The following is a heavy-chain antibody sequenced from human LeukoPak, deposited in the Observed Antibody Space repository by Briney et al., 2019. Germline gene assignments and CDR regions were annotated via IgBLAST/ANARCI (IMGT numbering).Heavy chain of an antibody. CDR1: GYTFTSYG. J-gene: IGHJ4*02. D-gene: IGHD4-17*01. CDR2: ISAYNGNT. CDR3: ARDLFTVTTPDYFDY. Sequence: GASVKVSCKASGYTFTSYGISWVRQAPGQGLEWMGWISAYNGNTNYAQKLQGRVTMTTDTSTSTAYMELRSLRSDDTAVYYCARDLFTVTTPDYFDYWGQGTLVTVSS. V-gene: IGHV1-18*01.